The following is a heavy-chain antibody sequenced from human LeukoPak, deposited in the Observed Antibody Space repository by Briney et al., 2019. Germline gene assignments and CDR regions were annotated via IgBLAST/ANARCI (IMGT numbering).Heavy chain of an antibody. D-gene: IGHD5-12*01. CDR2: FDPEDGET. V-gene: IGHV1-24*01. CDR3: ATGRLGYGGVDY. J-gene: IGHJ4*02. CDR1: GYTLTELS. Sequence: ASVKVSCKVSGYTLTELSMHWVRQAPGKGLEWMGGFDPEDGETIYAQKFQGRVTMTEDTSTDTAYMELSSLRSEDTAVYYCATGRLGYGGVDYWGQGTLVTVSS.